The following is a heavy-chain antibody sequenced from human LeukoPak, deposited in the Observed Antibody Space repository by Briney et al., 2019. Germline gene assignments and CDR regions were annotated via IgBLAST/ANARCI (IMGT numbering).Heavy chain of an antibody. CDR2: ISGSGGST. V-gene: IGHV3-23*01. J-gene: IGHJ3*02. CDR3: AKLGIGVLDAFDI. Sequence: TGGSLRPSCAASGFTFSSYAMSWVRQAPGKGLEWVSAISGSGGSTYYADSVKGRFTISRDNSKNTLYLQMNSLRAEDTAVYYCAKLGIGVLDAFDIWGQGTMVTVSS. D-gene: IGHD1-26*01. CDR1: GFTFSSYA.